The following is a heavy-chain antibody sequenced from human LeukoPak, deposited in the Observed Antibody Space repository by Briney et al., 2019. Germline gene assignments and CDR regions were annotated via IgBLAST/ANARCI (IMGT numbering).Heavy chain of an antibody. D-gene: IGHD4-17*01. Sequence: GGSLRLSCAASVFTFSSYSMNWVRQAPGKGLDWVSSISSSSSYIYFADSVKGRFTISRDNAKNSLYLQMNSLRAEDTAVYYCAIMTTVTYIDYWGQGTLVTVSS. CDR3: AIMTTVTYIDY. CDR1: VFTFSSYS. V-gene: IGHV3-21*01. J-gene: IGHJ4*02. CDR2: ISSSSSYI.